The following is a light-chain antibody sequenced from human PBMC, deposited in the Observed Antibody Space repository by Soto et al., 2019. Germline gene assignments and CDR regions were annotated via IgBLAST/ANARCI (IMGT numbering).Light chain of an antibody. CDR3: GADPGSGSNFVVG. Sequence: QSVLTQPPSASASLGASVTLTCTLSSGYTNYKVDWYQQRPGKGPRFVMRVGTGGIVGSKGDGIPDRFSVLGSGLNRYLTHNNIQEEGEGGYHAGADPGSGSNFVVGVGGGAQRTVL. CDR2: VGTGGIVG. V-gene: IGLV9-49*01. J-gene: IGLJ2*01. CDR1: SGYTNYK.